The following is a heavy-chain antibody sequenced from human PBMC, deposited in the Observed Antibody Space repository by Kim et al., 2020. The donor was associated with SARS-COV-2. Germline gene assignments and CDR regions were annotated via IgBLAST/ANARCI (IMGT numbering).Heavy chain of an antibody. CDR1: GGSISSGGYY. CDR3: ARGLYGRRSYFLNWFDP. V-gene: IGHV4-31*03. J-gene: IGHJ5*02. D-gene: IGHD1-26*01. Sequence: SETLSLTCTVSGGSISSGGYYWSWIRQHPGKGLEWIGYIYYSGSTYYNPSLKSRVTISVDTSKNQFSLKLSSVTAADTAVYCCARGLYGRRSYFLNWFDPWGQGTLVTVSS. CDR2: IYYSGST.